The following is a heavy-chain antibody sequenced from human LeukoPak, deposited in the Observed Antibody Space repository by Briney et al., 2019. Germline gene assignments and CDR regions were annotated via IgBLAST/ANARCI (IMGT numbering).Heavy chain of an antibody. Sequence: GGSLRLSCAASGFTFSDYYMSWIRQAPGKGLEWVSYISSSGSSIQYAVSVRGTITIYRDNAKNLLYLQMNSLRAEDTAVYYCGREVVEGVIIWFAPWGRGTLVTVSS. V-gene: IGHV3-11*01. J-gene: IGHJ5*02. D-gene: IGHD3-10*01. CDR3: GREVVEGVIIWFAP. CDR2: ISSSGSSI. CDR1: GFTFSDYY.